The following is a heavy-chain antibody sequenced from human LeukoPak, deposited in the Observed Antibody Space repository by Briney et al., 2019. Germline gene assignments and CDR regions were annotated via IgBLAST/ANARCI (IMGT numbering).Heavy chain of an antibody. V-gene: IGHV1-8*01. CDR3: ARGPRGNYYDSSGYWTPYYYYGMDV. CDR1: GYTFTSYD. J-gene: IGHJ6*02. CDR2: MNPNSGNT. Sequence: GASVKVSCKASGYTFTSYDINWVRQATGQGLEWMGWMNPNSGNTGYAQKFQGRVTMTRNTSISTAYMELSSLRSEDTAVYYCARGPRGNYYDSSGYWTPYYYYGMDVWGQGTTVTVSS. D-gene: IGHD3-22*01.